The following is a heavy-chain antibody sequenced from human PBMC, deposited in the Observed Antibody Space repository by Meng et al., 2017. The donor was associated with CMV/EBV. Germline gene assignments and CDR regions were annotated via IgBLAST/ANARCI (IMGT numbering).Heavy chain of an antibody. D-gene: IGHD6-13*01. V-gene: IGHV4-39*07. CDR1: AGPISSRSYS. CDR2: IYYSGST. CDR3: ARGGIAAAGLH. J-gene: IGHJ4*02. Sequence: HDSGSGLVKPSETLSRTCTAAAGPISSRSYSWGWVRQPPGKGLELIGSIYYSGSTYYNPSHKSRVTISVDTSKNQFSLKLSSLTAADTAVYYCARGGIAAAGLHWGQGTLFTVSS.